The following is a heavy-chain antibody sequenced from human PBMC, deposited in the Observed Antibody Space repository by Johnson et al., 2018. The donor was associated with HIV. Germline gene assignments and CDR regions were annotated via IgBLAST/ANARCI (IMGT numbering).Heavy chain of an antibody. J-gene: IGHJ3*02. Sequence: QVQLVESGGGVVQPGTSLRLSCAASGFTFSSYALHWVRQAPGKGLEWVSAISGSGGSTYYADSVKGRFTISRDNSKNTLYLQMNSLRAEDTAVYYCARGDFWSGYPDAFDIWGQGTMVTVSS. D-gene: IGHD3-3*01. V-gene: IGHV3-NL1*01. CDR3: ARGDFWSGYPDAFDI. CDR1: GFTFSSYA. CDR2: ISGSGGST.